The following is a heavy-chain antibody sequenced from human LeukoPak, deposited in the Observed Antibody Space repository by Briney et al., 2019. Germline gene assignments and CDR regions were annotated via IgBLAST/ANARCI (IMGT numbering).Heavy chain of an antibody. CDR2: ISGDGGST. Sequence: PGGSLRLSCVASGLPFDDYAMHWVRQAPAKGLEWVSLISGDGGSTFYADSVKGRFSISRDNSKNSLYLQMNSLRTEDTAMYYCAKEAGKFDDWGQGTLVAVSS. D-gene: IGHD3-16*01. CDR1: GLPFDDYA. V-gene: IGHV3-43*02. J-gene: IGHJ4*02. CDR3: AKEAGKFDD.